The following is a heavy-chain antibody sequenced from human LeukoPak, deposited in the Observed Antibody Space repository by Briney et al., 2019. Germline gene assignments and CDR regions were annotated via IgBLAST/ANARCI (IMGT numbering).Heavy chain of an antibody. J-gene: IGHJ6*03. Sequence: GGSLRLSCAASGFSVSSNYMSWVRQAPGKGLEWVSVLYSGGNTYYADSVKGRFTISRDNSKNTLYLQMNSLRAEDTAVYYCASGSGSYRTPYYYMDVWGTGTTVTVSS. D-gene: IGHD3-10*01. CDR1: GFSVSSNY. V-gene: IGHV3-53*01. CDR2: LYSGGNT. CDR3: ASGSGSYRTPYYYMDV.